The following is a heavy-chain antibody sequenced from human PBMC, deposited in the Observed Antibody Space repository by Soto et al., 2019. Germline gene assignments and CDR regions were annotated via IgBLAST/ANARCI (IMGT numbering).Heavy chain of an antibody. D-gene: IGHD2-2*02. V-gene: IGHV4-39*01. J-gene: IGHJ5*02. CDR3: ARYCSSTSCYTGPSGIDP. Sequence: SETLSLTCTVSGGSISSSSYYWGWIRQPPGKGLEWIGSIYYSGSTYYNPPLKSRVTISVDTSKNQFSLKLSSVTAADTAVYYCARYCSSTSCYTGPSGIDPWGQGTLVTVSS. CDR2: IYYSGST. CDR1: GGSISSSSYY.